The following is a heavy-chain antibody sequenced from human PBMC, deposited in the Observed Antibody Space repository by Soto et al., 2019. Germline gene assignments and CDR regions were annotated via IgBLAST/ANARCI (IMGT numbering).Heavy chain of an antibody. CDR1: GGSISSYY. D-gene: IGHD1-26*01. J-gene: IGHJ4*02. Sequence: SETLSLTCTVSGGSISSYYWSWIRQPPGKGLEWIGYIYYSGSTNYNPSLKSRVTISVDTSKNQFSLKLSSVTAADTAVYYCARDLGGSLDYWGQGTLVTVSS. CDR2: IYYSGST. V-gene: IGHV4-59*01. CDR3: ARDLGGSLDY.